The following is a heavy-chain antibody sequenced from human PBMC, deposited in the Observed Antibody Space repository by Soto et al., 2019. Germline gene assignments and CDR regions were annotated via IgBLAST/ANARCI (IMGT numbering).Heavy chain of an antibody. Sequence: EVQLVESGGGLVKPGGSLRLSCAASELPLSSYNMTWVRKAPGKGLGWVSSISSSRTYINYADSMKGRFTISRDNAKNSMYLQMNSLRAEDTAVYYCARVAYCGGDCYSNYFDYWGQGTLVTVSS. CDR2: ISSSRTYI. D-gene: IGHD2-21*02. V-gene: IGHV3-21*06. J-gene: IGHJ4*02. CDR1: ELPLSSYN. CDR3: ARVAYCGGDCYSNYFDY.